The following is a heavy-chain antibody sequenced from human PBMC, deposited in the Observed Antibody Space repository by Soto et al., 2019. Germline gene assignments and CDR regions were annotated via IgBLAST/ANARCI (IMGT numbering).Heavy chain of an antibody. J-gene: IGHJ4*02. CDR1: GFTFSSYA. V-gene: IGHV3-23*01. CDR2: ITGDGGDT. CDR3: AKGSSSSRPYYFDF. Sequence: EVQFLQSGGGLVQPAGSLRLSCAASGFTFSSYAMSWVRQAPGKGLEWVSAITGDGGDTYHADSVKGRFTISRDNSKNKLSLQRNSLRAEDTAVYFCAKGSSSSRPYYFDFWGQGSLVTVSS. D-gene: IGHD2-2*01.